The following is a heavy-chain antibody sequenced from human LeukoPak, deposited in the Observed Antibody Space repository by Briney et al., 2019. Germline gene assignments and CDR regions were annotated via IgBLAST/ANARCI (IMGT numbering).Heavy chain of an antibody. D-gene: IGHD4-11*01. V-gene: IGHV3-33*01. CDR1: GFTFSSYG. J-gene: IGHJ4*02. CDR2: IWYDGSNK. Sequence: GRSLRLSCAASGFTFSSYGMHWVRQAPGKGLEWVAVIWYDGSNKYYADSVKGRFTISRDNSKNTLYLQMNSLRAEDTAVYYCAVARGYSNYHAFDYWGQGTLVTVSS. CDR3: AVARGYSNYHAFDY.